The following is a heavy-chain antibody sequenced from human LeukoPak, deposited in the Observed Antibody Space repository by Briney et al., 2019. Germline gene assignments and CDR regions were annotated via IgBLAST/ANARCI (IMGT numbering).Heavy chain of an antibody. D-gene: IGHD1-26*01. Sequence: GGSLRLSCAASGFTFSSYGMHCVRQAPGKGLEWVAVIWYDGSNKYYADSVKGRFTISRDNSKKTLYLQMNSLRAEDTAVYYCARVGATHGIDAFDIWGQGTMVTVSS. CDR3: ARVGATHGIDAFDI. V-gene: IGHV3-33*01. CDR2: IWYDGSNK. CDR1: GFTFSSYG. J-gene: IGHJ3*02.